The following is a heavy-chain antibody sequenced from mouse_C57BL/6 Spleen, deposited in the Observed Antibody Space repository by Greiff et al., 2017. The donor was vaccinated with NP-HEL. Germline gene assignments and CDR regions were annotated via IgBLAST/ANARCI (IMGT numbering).Heavy chain of an antibody. V-gene: IGHV5-17*01. Sequence: EVHLVESGGGLVKPGGSLKLSCAASGFTFSDYGMHWVRQAPEKGLEWVAYISSGSRTIYYADTVKGRFTISRDNAKNTLFLQMTSLRSEDTAMYYCARKGPNYYGSSYGYYFDYWGQGTTLTVSS. CDR2: ISSGSRTI. CDR1: GFTFSDYG. CDR3: ARKGPNYYGSSYGYYFDY. J-gene: IGHJ2*01. D-gene: IGHD1-1*01.